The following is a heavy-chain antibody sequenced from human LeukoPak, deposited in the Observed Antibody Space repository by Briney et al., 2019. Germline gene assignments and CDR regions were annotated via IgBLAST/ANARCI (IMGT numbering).Heavy chain of an antibody. CDR2: ISYDGSNK. J-gene: IGHJ4*02. Sequence: PGGSLRLPCAASGFTFSSYGMHWVRQAPGKGLEWVAVISYDGSNKYYADSVKGRFTISRDNSKNTLYLQMNSLRAEDTAVYYCTTDSPVYGSGSWNDYWGQGTLVTVSS. D-gene: IGHD3-10*01. CDR1: GFTFSSYG. V-gene: IGHV3-30*03. CDR3: TTDSPVYGSGSWNDY.